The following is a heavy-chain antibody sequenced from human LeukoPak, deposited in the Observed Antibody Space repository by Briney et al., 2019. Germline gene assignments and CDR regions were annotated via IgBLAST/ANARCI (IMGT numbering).Heavy chain of an antibody. D-gene: IGHD2-21*02. CDR1: GFTFSTYS. V-gene: IGHV3-48*01. CDR3: ARKAVTQYYFDY. Sequence: PPGGSLRLSCAVSGFTFSTYSMNWVRQAPGKGLEWISFIRHDSSDIYYADSVKGRFTISRDNSKNTLYLQMNSLRAEDTAVYYCARKAVTQYYFDYWGQGTLVTVSS. J-gene: IGHJ4*02. CDR2: IRHDSSDI.